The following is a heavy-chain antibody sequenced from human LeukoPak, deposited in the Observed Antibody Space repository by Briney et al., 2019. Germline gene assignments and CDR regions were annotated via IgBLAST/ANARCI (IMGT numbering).Heavy chain of an antibody. CDR2: IKQDGSQE. D-gene: IGHD2-21*01. Sequence: GGSLRLSCAASGFTFSSHWMSWVRQAPGKGLEWVANIKQDGSQEYYVDSVKGRLTISRDNAKSSLYLQMNNLKADDTAVYYCAREGTSLWFYFDYWGRGSLVTVSS. CDR3: AREGTSLWFYFDY. J-gene: IGHJ4*02. CDR1: GFTFSSHW. V-gene: IGHV3-7*01.